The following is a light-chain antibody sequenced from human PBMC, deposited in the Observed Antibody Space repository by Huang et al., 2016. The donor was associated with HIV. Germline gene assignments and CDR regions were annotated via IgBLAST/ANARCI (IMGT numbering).Light chain of an antibody. CDR1: QGINSY. CDR2: AAS. CDR3: QQLNSYPGT. J-gene: IGKJ1*01. V-gene: IGKV1-9*01. Sequence: IQLTQSPSSLSASVGDRVTITCRASQGINSYLAWYQEKAGKAPRLLIYAASTLQSGVPSRFSGSGSGTDFTLTISSLQPEDVATYYCQQLNSYPGTFGQGTKVEIK.